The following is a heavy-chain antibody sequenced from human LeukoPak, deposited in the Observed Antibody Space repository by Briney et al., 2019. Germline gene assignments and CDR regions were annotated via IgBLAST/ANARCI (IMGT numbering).Heavy chain of an antibody. CDR2: ISGSGGST. V-gene: IGHV3-23*01. CDR1: GFTFSSDA. CDR3: ARGFWSGYSDY. Sequence: GGSLRLSCAASGFTFSSDAMSWVRQAPGKGLGGVSGISGSGGSTYYADSVKGRFTISRDNSKNTLYLQMNSLRAEDTAVYYCARGFWSGYSDYWGQGTLVTVSS. D-gene: IGHD3-3*01. J-gene: IGHJ4*02.